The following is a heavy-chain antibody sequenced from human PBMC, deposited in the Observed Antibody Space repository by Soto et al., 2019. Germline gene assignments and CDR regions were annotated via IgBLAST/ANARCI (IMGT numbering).Heavy chain of an antibody. V-gene: IGHV4-4*07. D-gene: IGHD6-13*01. J-gene: IGHJ6*02. CDR1: VHSITTYY. CDR2: IDTSGNT. CDR3: ARYSNNWFQTEGMDV. Sequence: SEPLSLTFTASVHSITTYYWSWNRQPAGKGLEWIGRIDTSGNTNYNPSLKSRVTMSVDTSKKQFSLKLTSVTAADTAVYYCARYSNNWFQTEGMDVWGQGTTVS.